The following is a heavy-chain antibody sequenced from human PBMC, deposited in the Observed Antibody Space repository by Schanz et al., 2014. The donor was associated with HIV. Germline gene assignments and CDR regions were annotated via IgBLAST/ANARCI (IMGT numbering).Heavy chain of an antibody. D-gene: IGHD3-22*01. CDR3: AKPEYDSRGNSQSHFDS. CDR2: ISESGGRS. Sequence: EVQLLESGGGLVQAGGSLRLSCAASGFTFNNYAMSWVRQAPGKGLEWVSSISESGGRSYYADSVNGRFTISRDNSKNTLYLQMTTLRTEDTAVYYCAKPEYDSRGNSQSHFDSWGQGTLVTASS. CDR1: GFTFNNYA. V-gene: IGHV3-23*01. J-gene: IGHJ4*02.